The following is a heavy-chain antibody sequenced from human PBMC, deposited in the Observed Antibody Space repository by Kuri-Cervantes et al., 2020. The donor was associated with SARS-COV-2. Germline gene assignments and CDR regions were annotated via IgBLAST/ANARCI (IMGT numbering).Heavy chain of an antibody. CDR1: GFTFSSYS. D-gene: IGHD1-26*01. CDR2: ISSSSSYI. CDR3: ARVRIEWELPEGFDP. V-gene: IGHV3-21*01. Sequence: GGSLRLSCAASGFTFSSYSMNWVRQAPGKGLEWVSSISSSSSYIYYADSVKGRFTISRDNAKNSLYLQMNSLRAEDTAVYYCARVRIEWELPEGFDPWGQGTLVTVSS. J-gene: IGHJ5*02.